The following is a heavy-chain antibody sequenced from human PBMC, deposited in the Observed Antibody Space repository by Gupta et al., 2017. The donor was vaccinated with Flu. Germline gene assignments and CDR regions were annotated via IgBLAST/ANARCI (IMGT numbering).Heavy chain of an antibody. CDR2: IAASGDRT. D-gene: IGHD6-13*01. Sequence: EVPLLESGGGLVQPGGSLRLSCAVSGLTFSDYAMNWVRQAPGKGLEWVSSIAASGDRTYYADSVMGRFTISRDNSKNTLYLQMTSLRGDDTALYYCAKDRSGNPAIDYWGQGTLVTVSA. J-gene: IGHJ4*02. CDR1: GLTFSDYA. V-gene: IGHV3-23*01. CDR3: AKDRSGNPAIDY.